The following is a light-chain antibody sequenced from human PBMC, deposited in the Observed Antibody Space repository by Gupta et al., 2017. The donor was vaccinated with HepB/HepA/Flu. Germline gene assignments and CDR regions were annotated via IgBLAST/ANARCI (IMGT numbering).Light chain of an antibody. V-gene: IGKV1-39*01. CDR3: QQSYSTLLT. J-gene: IGKJ4*01. CDR2: AAS. CDR1: QSISNY. Sequence: SXXXGDRVTITCRASQSISNYLNWYQQKPRKAPKLLIYAASSLQSGVPSRFSGSGSGTDFTLTISNLQPEDFATYYCQQSYSTLLTFGGGTKVEIK.